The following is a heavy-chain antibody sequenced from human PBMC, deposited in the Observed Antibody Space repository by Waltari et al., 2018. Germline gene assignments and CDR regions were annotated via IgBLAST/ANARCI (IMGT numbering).Heavy chain of an antibody. V-gene: IGHV3-21*01. CDR2: ISSSSSYI. CDR1: GFTFSSYS. D-gene: IGHD4-17*01. J-gene: IGHJ4*02. Sequence: EVQLVESGGGLVKPGGSLRLSCAASGFTFSSYSMNWVRQAPGKGLGWVSSISSSSSYIYYADSVKGRFTISRDNAKNSLYLQMNSLRAEDTAVYYCARDKRDYGFFDYWGQGTLVTVSS. CDR3: ARDKRDYGFFDY.